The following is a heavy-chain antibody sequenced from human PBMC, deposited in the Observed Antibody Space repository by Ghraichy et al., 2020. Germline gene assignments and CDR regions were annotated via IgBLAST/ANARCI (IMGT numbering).Heavy chain of an antibody. CDR1: GYTLTELS. V-gene: IGHV1-24*01. D-gene: IGHD1-26*01. Sequence: ASVKVSCKVSGYTLTELSMHWVRQAPGKGLEWMGGFDPEDGETIYAQKFQGRVTMTEDTSTDTAYMELSSLRSEDTAVYYCATLPSGSYYSVVDYWGQGTLVTVSS. CDR3: ATLPSGSYYSVVDY. J-gene: IGHJ4*02. CDR2: FDPEDGET.